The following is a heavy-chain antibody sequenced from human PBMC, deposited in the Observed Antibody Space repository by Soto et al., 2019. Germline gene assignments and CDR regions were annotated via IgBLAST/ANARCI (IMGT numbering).Heavy chain of an antibody. CDR1: GFSLTTSGVG. CDR2: IYWDDDR. D-gene: IGHD3-3*01. V-gene: IGHV2-5*02. Sequence: QITLKESGPTRVKPTQTLTLTCTFSGFSLTTSGVGVGWIRQPPGKALEWLALIYWDDDRRYSPSLKTRLTITKDTSKNLVLLTMTNMDPVDTATYYCAQSLWRGYMAWFDPWGQGTLVTVSS. CDR3: AQSLWRGYMAWFDP. J-gene: IGHJ5*02.